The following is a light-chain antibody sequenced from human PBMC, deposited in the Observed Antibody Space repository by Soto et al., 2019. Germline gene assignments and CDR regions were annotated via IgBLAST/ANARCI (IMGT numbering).Light chain of an antibody. CDR3: QQRSNWPLT. J-gene: IGKJ4*01. V-gene: IGKV3-11*01. CDR1: QSVSNY. CDR2: HAS. Sequence: ETVLTQSPATLSLSPGERATLSCRASQSVSNYLVWYQQKPGQAPRLLIYHASNRATGIPARFSGSGSGTDFTPTISSLEPEDFAVYYCQQRSNWPLTFGGGTKVEIK.